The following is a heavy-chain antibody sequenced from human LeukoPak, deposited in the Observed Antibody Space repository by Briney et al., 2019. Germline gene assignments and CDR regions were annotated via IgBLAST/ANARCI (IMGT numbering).Heavy chain of an antibody. J-gene: IGHJ6*03. CDR3: AREYVEMATMGPYYYYYMDV. Sequence: ASVKVSCKASGYTFTSYGISWVRQAPGQGLEWMGWISAYNGNTNYAQKLQGRVTMTTDTSTSTAYMELRSLRSDDTAVYYCAREYVEMATMGPYYYYYMDVWGKGTTVTVSS. V-gene: IGHV1-18*01. D-gene: IGHD5-24*01. CDR1: GYTFTSYG. CDR2: ISAYNGNT.